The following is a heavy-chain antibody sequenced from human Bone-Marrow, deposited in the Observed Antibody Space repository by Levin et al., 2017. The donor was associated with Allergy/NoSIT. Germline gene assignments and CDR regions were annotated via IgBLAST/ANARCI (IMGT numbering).Heavy chain of an antibody. D-gene: IGHD3-9*01. V-gene: IGHV1-3*01. J-gene: IGHJ6*02. CDR2: INVGNGDI. CDR1: GYIFINHP. Sequence: ASVKVSCKASGYIFINHPIHWVRQAPGQRFEWMGWINVGNGDIKYSQGFQGRVTFTRDTSANTAYMELSSLTSEDTAVYYCARDLRVYYDILTGAYTTQNYYYYGMDVWGQGTTVTVS. CDR3: ARDLRVYYDILTGAYTTQNYYYYGMDV.